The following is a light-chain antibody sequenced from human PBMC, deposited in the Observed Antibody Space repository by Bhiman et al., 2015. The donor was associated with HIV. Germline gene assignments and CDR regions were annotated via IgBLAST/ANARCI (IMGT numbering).Light chain of an antibody. V-gene: IGLV3-25*03. CDR2: KDS. J-gene: IGLJ2*01. CDR3: QSADSTVTYVV. CDR1: ALPKQY. Sequence: SYELTQPPSVSVSPGQTARITCSGDALPKQYAYWYQQKPGQAPVLVIYKDSERPSGIPERFSGSSSGTTVTLTISGVQAEDDADYFCQSADSTVTYVVFGGGTKLTVL.